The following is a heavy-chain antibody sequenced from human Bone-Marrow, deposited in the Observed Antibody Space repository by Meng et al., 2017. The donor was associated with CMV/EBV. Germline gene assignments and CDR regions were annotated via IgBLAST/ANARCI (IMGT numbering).Heavy chain of an antibody. Sequence: GEALKTSCAASGFTFSSYWMRWVRHAPGKGLVWVSRINSDGSSTSYADSVKGRFTISRDNSKNTLYLQMNSLRAEDTAVYYCAKEAWSSTDHYYYYGMDVWGQGPTVTVSS. J-gene: IGHJ6*02. CDR2: INSDGSST. CDR3: AKEAWSSTDHYYYYGMDV. D-gene: IGHD2-2*01. CDR1: GFTFSSYW. V-gene: IGHV3-74*01.